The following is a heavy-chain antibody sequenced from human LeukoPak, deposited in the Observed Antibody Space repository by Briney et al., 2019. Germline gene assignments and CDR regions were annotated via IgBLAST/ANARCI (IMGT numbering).Heavy chain of an antibody. CDR2: IYPGDSDT. Sequence: GESLKISCKASESSLTSYWIGWVRQMPGKGLEWMGIIYPGDSDTRYSPSFQGQVTISADKSISTTFLQWNSLKASDTAIYYCARRNGGHDYWGQGTLVTVSS. D-gene: IGHD4-23*01. CDR3: ARRNGGHDY. CDR1: ESSLTSYW. V-gene: IGHV5-51*01. J-gene: IGHJ4*02.